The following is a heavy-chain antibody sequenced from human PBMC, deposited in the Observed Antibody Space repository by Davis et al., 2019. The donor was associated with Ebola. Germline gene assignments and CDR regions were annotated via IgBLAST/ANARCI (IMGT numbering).Heavy chain of an antibody. J-gene: IGHJ2*01. CDR3: ARASSSGWYVDFDL. CDR2: INAGNGNT. CDR1: GYTFTNYA. Sequence: ASVKVSCKTSGYTFTNYAIHWVRQAPGQRLEWMGWINAGNGNTKYSQKFQGRVTMTRNTSISTAYMELSSLRSEDTAVYYCARASSSGWYVDFDLWGRGTLVTVSS. D-gene: IGHD6-19*01. V-gene: IGHV1-3*01.